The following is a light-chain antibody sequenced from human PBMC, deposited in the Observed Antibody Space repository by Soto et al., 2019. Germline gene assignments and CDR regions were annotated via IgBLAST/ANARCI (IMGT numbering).Light chain of an antibody. CDR2: AAS. J-gene: IGKJ4*01. Sequence: DIQMTQSPSSLSASVGDRVTITCRASQGISNYLAWYQQKPGKVPALLIYAASTLQSGVPSRFSGSGSGTDFSLTISSLHPEDVATYYCHKYNHAPTFGGGTKVEIK. V-gene: IGKV1-27*01. CDR1: QGISNY. CDR3: HKYNHAPT.